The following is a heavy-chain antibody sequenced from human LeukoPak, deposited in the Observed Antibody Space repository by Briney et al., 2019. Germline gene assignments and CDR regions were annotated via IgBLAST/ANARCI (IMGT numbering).Heavy chain of an antibody. CDR2: IYISGST. Sequence: PSETLSLTCTVSGGFISTYYWSWIRQPAGKGLEWIGRIYISGSTNYNPSLKSRVTMSVDTSKNQFSLKLSSVTAADTAVYYCARDPMGGGFDPWGQGTLVTVSS. V-gene: IGHV4-4*07. CDR3: ARDPMGGGFDP. D-gene: IGHD3-10*01. J-gene: IGHJ5*02. CDR1: GGFISTYY.